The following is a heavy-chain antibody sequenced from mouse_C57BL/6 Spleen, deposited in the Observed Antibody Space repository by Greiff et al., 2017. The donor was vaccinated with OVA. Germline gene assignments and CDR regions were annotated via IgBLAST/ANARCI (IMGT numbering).Heavy chain of an antibody. V-gene: IGHV5-4*01. D-gene: IGHD1-1*01. Sequence: VQLQQSGGGLVKPGGSLKLSCEASGFTFSSYAMSWVRQTPEKRLEWVATISDGGSYPYYPENVKGRITISRDNAKNNLYLQMSHLKSEDTAMYYFARVYYGSSYFDYWGQGTTLTVSS. CDR2: ISDGGSYP. CDR1: GFTFSSYA. CDR3: ARVYYGSSYFDY. J-gene: IGHJ2*01.